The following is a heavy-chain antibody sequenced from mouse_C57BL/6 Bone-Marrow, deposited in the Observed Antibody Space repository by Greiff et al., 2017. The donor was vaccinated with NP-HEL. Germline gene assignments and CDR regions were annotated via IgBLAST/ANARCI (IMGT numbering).Heavy chain of an antibody. J-gene: IGHJ2*01. CDR3: ARRGSGTYYFDY. V-gene: IGHV1-69*01. D-gene: IGHD3-2*02. CDR2: IDPSDSYT. CDR1: GYTFTSYW. Sequence: QVQLQQPGAELVMPGASVKLSCKASGYTFTSYWMHWVKQRPGHGLEWIGEIDPSDSYTNYNQKFKGKSTLTVDKSSSTAYMQLSSLTSEDSAVYYCARRGSGTYYFDYWGQGTTLTVSS.